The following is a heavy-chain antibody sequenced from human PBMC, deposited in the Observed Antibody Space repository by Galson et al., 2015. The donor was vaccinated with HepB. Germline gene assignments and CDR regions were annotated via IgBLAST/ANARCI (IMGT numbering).Heavy chain of an antibody. D-gene: IGHD2-21*01. CDR2: ISYDGSNK. J-gene: IGHJ4*02. V-gene: IGHV3-30-3*02. CDR1: GFTFSSYA. Sequence: SLRLSCAASGFTFSSYAMHWVRQAPGKGLEWVAVISYDGSNKYYADSVKGRFTISRDNSKNTLYMEMDSLRAEDTAVYYCAKPLNTYCSGDCAFDYWGQGTLVTVSS. CDR3: AKPLNTYCSGDCAFDY.